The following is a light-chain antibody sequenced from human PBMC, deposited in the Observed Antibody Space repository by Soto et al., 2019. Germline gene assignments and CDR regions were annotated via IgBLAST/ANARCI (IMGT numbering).Light chain of an antibody. J-gene: IGKJ4*01. CDR1: ESVSSN. V-gene: IGKV3-15*01. Sequence: EIVMTQSPATLSVSQGERATLSCRASESVSSNLAWYQQKPGQAPRLLIYGASTRATGVPARFSGSGSGTEFTLTISSLQSEDFAVCYCQQYNKWPLTFGGGTKVELK. CDR3: QQYNKWPLT. CDR2: GAS.